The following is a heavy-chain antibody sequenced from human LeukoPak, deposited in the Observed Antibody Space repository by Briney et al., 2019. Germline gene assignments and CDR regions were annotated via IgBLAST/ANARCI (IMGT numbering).Heavy chain of an antibody. CDR1: GDSVSGGSAG. D-gene: IGHD3-10*01. J-gene: IGHJ5*02. Sequence: SQTLSLTCAISGDSVSGGSAGWNWMRQSPSRGLEWLGRIYYRSKWYSDYAISLKSRITINPDTSRNQFSLQLSSVTHDDTAVYYCTGGGLVRGTLHWFDPWGQGTLVTVSS. CDR3: TGGGLVRGTLHWFDP. V-gene: IGHV6-1*01. CDR2: IYYRSKWYS.